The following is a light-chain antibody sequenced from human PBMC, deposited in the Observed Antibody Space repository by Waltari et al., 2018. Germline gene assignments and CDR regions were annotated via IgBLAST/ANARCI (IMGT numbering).Light chain of an antibody. CDR1: KNIGNN. CDR2: VTS. V-gene: IGKV3-15*01. J-gene: IGKJ2*01. CDR3: QQYNEWPYT. Sequence: DTIMKQPPDTLSVSPGDSATLSCRASKNIGNNLAWYQQTPGQAPRLLIYVTSSRSTGIPGRFFGAGSGTDFTLTISSLQSEDFGVYYCQQYNEWPYTFGQGTKVDLK.